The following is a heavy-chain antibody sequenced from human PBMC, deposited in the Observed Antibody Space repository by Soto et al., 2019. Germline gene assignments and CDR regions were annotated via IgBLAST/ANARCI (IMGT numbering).Heavy chain of an antibody. CDR1: GASIISDGYY. CDR3: ATGSSCTNGVCYTG. J-gene: IGHJ4*02. CDR2: IHYSGGATYSP. V-gene: IGHV4-31*03. Sequence: SETLSLTCTVSGASIISDGYYWTWIRQHPGKGLEWLGYIHYSGGATYSPSYNPSLKSRIAISVDTSKRLFSLKLTSVSAADTAVYYCATGSSCTNGVCYTGWGQGTLVTVSS. D-gene: IGHD2-8*01.